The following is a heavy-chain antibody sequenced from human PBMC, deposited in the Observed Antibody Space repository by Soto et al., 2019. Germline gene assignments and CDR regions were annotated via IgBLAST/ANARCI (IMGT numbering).Heavy chain of an antibody. CDR1: GGSISSSSYS. CDR3: ARLGRSGRTYNYYGMDV. J-gene: IGHJ6*02. CDR2: FYYRGST. D-gene: IGHD3-3*01. V-gene: IGHV4-39*01. Sequence: SETLSLTCTVSGGSISSSSYSWAWILQPPGKGLEWIGSFYYRGSTYYNQSLKSRVTISVDTSKNQFSLKLSSVTAADTAVDYCARLGRSGRTYNYYGMDVWGQGTTVTVSS.